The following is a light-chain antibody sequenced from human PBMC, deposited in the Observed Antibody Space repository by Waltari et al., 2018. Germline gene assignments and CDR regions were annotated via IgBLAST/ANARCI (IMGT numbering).Light chain of an antibody. J-gene: IGLJ1*01. V-gene: IGLV3-25*03. CDR3: QSADSSGPNYV. Sequence: SYELTQPPSVSVSPGQTARITCSGDALPKQYAYWYQQKPGQAPVLVIYKDSERPSGIPERFSGSSSGTTVTLTISGVQAEDEADYYCQSADSSGPNYVFGTGTKVTVL. CDR2: KDS. CDR1: ALPKQY.